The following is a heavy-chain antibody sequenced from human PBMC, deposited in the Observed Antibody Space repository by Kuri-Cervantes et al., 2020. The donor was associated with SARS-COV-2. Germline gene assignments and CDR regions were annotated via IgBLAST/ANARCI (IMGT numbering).Heavy chain of an antibody. CDR1: GFIFRNYV. Sequence: GESLKISCSASGFIFRNYVMYWVRQAPGKGLEYVSSIRNYGGSPYYGDSVKGRFTISRDNSKNTLYLQMDSLRVEDTDVYYCVGDESNVVQRVFWGQGSLVTVSS. D-gene: IGHD2-21*01. CDR3: VGDESNVVQRVF. J-gene: IGHJ4*02. V-gene: IGHV3-64D*08. CDR2: IRNYGGSP.